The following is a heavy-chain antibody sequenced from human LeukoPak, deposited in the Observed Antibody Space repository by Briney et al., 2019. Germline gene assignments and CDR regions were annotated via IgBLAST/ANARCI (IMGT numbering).Heavy chain of an antibody. CDR1: GFTFSSYT. V-gene: IGHV3-21*01. J-gene: IGHJ4*02. D-gene: IGHD4-11*01. CDR3: ARDQGGSSTVTTADY. CDR2: ISSCSSYI. Sequence: GGSLRLSCAASGFTFSSYTMNWVRQAPGKGLEWVSSISSCSSYIYYADSVKGRFTISRGNAKNSLYLQMNSLRAEDTAVYYCARDQGGSSTVTTADYWGQGTLVTVSS.